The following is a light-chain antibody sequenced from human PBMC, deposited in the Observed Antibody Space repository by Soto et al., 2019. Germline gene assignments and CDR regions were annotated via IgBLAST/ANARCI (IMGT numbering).Light chain of an antibody. V-gene: IGKV3-15*01. CDR3: QQYNNWLWT. J-gene: IGKJ1*01. CDR2: GAS. Sequence: EIVMTQSPATLSVSPGERATLSCRASQSVSSNLAWYQQKPGRAPRLLIYGASTRATGIPARFSGSRSGTEFTLTISSLQSEDFAVYYCQQYNNWLWTFGQGTKV. CDR1: QSVSSN.